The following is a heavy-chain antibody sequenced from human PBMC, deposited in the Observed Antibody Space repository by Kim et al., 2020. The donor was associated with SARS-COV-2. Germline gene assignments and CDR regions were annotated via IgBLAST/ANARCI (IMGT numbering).Heavy chain of an antibody. CDR1: GYTFTGYY. Sequence: ASVKVSCKASGYTFTGYYMHWVRQAPGQGLEWMGRINPNSGGTNYAQKFQGRVTMTRDTSISTAYMELSRLRSDDTAVYYCARENRITMVQGVINPGYWGQRTLVTVSS. V-gene: IGHV1-2*06. D-gene: IGHD3-10*01. CDR2: INPNSGGT. CDR3: ARENRITMVQGVINPGY. J-gene: IGHJ4*02.